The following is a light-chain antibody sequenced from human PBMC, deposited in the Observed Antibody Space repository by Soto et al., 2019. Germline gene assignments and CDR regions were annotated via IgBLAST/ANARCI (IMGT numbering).Light chain of an antibody. CDR2: DVS. CDR3: SSYTGSSTYVV. Sequence: QSALTQPASVSGSPGQSITISCTGTRSDVGGYNYVSWYQQHPGKAPQLMIYDVSNRPSGVSNRFSGSKSANTASLTISGLQAEDEADYYCSSYTGSSTYVVFGGGTKLTVL. J-gene: IGLJ2*01. V-gene: IGLV2-14*01. CDR1: RSDVGGYNY.